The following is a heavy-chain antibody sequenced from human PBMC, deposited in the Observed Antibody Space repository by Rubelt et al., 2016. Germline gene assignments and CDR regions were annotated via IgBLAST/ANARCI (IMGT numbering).Heavy chain of an antibody. Sequence: RLSCAASGFTFSSYWMSWARQAPGKGLEWVANIKQDGSEKYYVDSVRGRFTISRDNAKNSLYLQMNSRRAEDTAVYYCATSRVPGAYDYWGQGTLVTVSS. CDR3: ATSRVPGAYDY. CDR2: IKQDGSEK. J-gene: IGHJ4*02. D-gene: IGHD2-2*01. V-gene: IGHV3-7*01. CDR1: GFTFSSYW.